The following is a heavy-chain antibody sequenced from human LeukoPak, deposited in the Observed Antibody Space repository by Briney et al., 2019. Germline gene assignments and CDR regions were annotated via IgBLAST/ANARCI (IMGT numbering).Heavy chain of an antibody. Sequence: SQTLSLTCTVSGGSISSGDYYWSWIRQHPGKGLEWIGYIYYSGSTYYNPSLKSRVTISVDTSKNQFSLKLSSVTAADTAVYYCARAGYYDSSGYYDWGQGTLVTVSS. V-gene: IGHV4-31*03. CDR1: GGSISSGDYY. D-gene: IGHD3-22*01. CDR3: ARAGYYDSSGYYD. J-gene: IGHJ4*02. CDR2: IYYSGST.